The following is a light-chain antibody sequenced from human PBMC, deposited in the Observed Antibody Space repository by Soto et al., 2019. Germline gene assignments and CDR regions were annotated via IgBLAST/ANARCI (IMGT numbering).Light chain of an antibody. CDR1: QSISTS. J-gene: IGKJ2*01. CDR3: QQSYSTPRT. Sequence: DIQMTQSPSSLSASVGDRVTITCRASQSISTSLNWYQQKPGTAPKLLIYAASSFQSGVPSRFSGSGSGTDFTLTISGLPPEDFATYYCQQSYSTPRTFGQGTKLEIK. CDR2: AAS. V-gene: IGKV1-39*01.